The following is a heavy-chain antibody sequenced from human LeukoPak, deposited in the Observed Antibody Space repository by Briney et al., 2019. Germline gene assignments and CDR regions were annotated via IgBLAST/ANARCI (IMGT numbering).Heavy chain of an antibody. Sequence: GGSLRLSCAASGFTFSSYSMNWVRQAPGNGLEWVSYITSSSSTIYYADSVNGRFTIPRDNAKNSLYVQVNSVRAEDTAVCYCAVVPYFYMDVWGKGTTVTISS. CDR1: GFTFSSYS. CDR3: AVVPYFYMDV. D-gene: IGHD2-2*01. J-gene: IGHJ6*03. V-gene: IGHV3-48*01. CDR2: ITSSSSTI.